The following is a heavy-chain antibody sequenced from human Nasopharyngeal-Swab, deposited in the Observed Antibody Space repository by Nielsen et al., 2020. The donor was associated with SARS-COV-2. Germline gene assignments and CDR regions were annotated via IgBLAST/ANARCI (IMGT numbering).Heavy chain of an antibody. CDR3: AKEGGQWPSDDALDI. Sequence: GESLKISCAASGFTFSSYAMSWVRQAPGKGLEWVSAISGSGGSTYYADSVKGRFTISRDNSKNTLYLQMNSLRAEDTAVYYCAKEGGQWPSDDALDIWGQGTMVTVSS. V-gene: IGHV3-23*01. CDR2: ISGSGGST. CDR1: GFTFSSYA. J-gene: IGHJ3*02. D-gene: IGHD6-19*01.